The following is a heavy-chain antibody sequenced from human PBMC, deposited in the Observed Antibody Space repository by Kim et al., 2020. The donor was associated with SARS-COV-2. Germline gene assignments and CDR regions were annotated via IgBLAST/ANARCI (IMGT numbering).Heavy chain of an antibody. Sequence: GGSLRLSCAASGFTFSSYAMHWVRQAPGKGLEWVAVISYDGSNKYYADSVKGRFTISRDNSKNTLYLQMNSLRAEDTAVYYCARDGGQEWEHPVWGQGTLVTVSS. CDR2: ISYDGSNK. CDR1: GFTFSSYA. D-gene: IGHD1-26*01. V-gene: IGHV3-30*04. CDR3: ARDGGQEWEHPV. J-gene: IGHJ4*02.